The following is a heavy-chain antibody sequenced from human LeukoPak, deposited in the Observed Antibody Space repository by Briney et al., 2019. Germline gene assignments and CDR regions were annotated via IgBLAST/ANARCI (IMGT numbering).Heavy chain of an antibody. CDR1: GFTFSSYA. CDR3: AKDAFDI. V-gene: IGHV3-23*01. CDR2: ISGSGGSI. Sequence: PGGSLRLSCAASGFTFSSYAMNWVRQAPGKGLEWVSVISGSGGSIYYADSAKGRFTISRDNSKNTVYLQMKNLRADDTAIYYCAKDAFDIWGQGTMVTVSS. J-gene: IGHJ3*02.